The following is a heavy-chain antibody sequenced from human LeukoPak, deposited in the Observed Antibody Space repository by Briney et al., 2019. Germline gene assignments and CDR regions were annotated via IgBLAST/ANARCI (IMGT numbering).Heavy chain of an antibody. V-gene: IGHV5-51*01. CDR2: IYPGDSDT. CDR1: GYSFTKYW. D-gene: IGHD4-17*01. Sequence: GESLKISCKGSGYSFTKYWIAWVRQMPGKGLEWMGIIYPGDSDTRYSPSFQGQVTISADKSISTAYLQWSSLKASDTAIYYCATATVTRGLDYWGQGTLVTVSS. CDR3: ATATVTRGLDY. J-gene: IGHJ4*02.